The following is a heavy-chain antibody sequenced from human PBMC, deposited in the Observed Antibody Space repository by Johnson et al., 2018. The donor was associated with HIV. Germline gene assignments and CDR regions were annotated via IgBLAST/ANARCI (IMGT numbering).Heavy chain of an antibody. CDR3: AKDEGEDGDSITDEAFEF. D-gene: IGHD4-17*01. V-gene: IGHV3-20*04. Sequence: VQVVESGGGVVRPGGSLRLSCAASGFTFDDYGMSWVRQAPGKGLEWVSGINWNGHSTGYADSVKGRFTISRDHAKNSLYLQMNTLSDEDTAMYYCAKDEGEDGDSITDEAFEFWGQGTMVTVSS. CDR1: GFTFDDYG. CDR2: INWNGHST. J-gene: IGHJ3*01.